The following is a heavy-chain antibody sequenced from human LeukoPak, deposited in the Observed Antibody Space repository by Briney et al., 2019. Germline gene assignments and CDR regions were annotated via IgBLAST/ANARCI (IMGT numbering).Heavy chain of an antibody. D-gene: IGHD6-13*01. V-gene: IGHV4-30-4*08. J-gene: IGHJ4*02. CDR1: GGSISSGGYY. Sequence: SETLSLTCTVSGGSISSGGYYWSWIRQPPGKGLEWIGYIYYSGSTYYNPSLKSRVTISVDTSKNQFSLKLSSVTAADTAVYYCARVEAAAGDDYWGQGTLVTVSS. CDR2: IYYSGST. CDR3: ARVEAAAGDDY.